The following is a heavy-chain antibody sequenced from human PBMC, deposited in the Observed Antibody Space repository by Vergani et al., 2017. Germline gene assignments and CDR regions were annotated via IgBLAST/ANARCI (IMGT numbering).Heavy chain of an antibody. Sequence: EVQLVESGGGLVQPGGSLRLSCAASGFTFSSYAMSWVRQAPGKGLEWVSAISGSGGSTYYADSVKGRFTISRDNSKNTLYLQMNSLRAEDTAVYYCARDERDCSGGSCYYWPYYFDYWGQGTLVTVSS. V-gene: IGHV3-23*04. D-gene: IGHD2-15*01. CDR3: ARDERDCSGGSCYYWPYYFDY. J-gene: IGHJ4*02. CDR1: GFTFSSYA. CDR2: ISGSGGST.